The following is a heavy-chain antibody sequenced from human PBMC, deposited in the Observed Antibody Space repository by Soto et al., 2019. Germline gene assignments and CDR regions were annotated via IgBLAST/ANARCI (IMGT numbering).Heavy chain of an antibody. CDR1: GFSLCNRGVS. Sequence: SGPTLVSSTQTRAITWTLSGFSLCNRGVSVGWIRQPRGKDLKCLALIYWDDDKRYSQSLKSRLSIPKDTSKTQVVLTMTNMDRVDTATYYCAHRLPETIFGVVTIAYDAFDICGQGTMVTVSS. D-gene: IGHD3-3*01. CDR2: IYWDDDK. CDR3: AHRLPETIFGVVTIAYDAFDI. V-gene: IGHV2-5*02. J-gene: IGHJ3*02.